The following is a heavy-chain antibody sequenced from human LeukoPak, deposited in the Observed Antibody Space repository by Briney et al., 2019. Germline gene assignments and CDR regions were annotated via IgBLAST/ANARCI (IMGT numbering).Heavy chain of an antibody. CDR1: GYTLTDLS. D-gene: IGHD6-19*01. J-gene: IGHJ4*02. CDR3: ARDGGRGWEFDY. Sequence: ASVKVSCKVSGYTLTDLSMHWVRQAPGQGLEWMGWINPNSGGTHYAQKFQGRVTMTRDTPISTAYMDLSRLTSDDTAVYYCARDGGRGWEFDYWGQGTLATVSS. CDR2: INPNSGGT. V-gene: IGHV1-2*02.